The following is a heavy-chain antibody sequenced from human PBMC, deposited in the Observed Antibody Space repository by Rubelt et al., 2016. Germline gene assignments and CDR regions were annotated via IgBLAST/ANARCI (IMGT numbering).Heavy chain of an antibody. CDR1: GFTFSSYG. CDR3: ARDRRYFDL. Sequence: ESGGGVVQPGRSLRLSCAASGFTFSSYGMHWVRQAPGKGLEWVAVICFDGSNKYYADSVKGRFTISRDNSKNTLYLQMNSLRAEDTAVYYCARDRRYFDLWGRGTLVTVSS. V-gene: IGHV3-33*01. J-gene: IGHJ2*01. CDR2: ICFDGSNK.